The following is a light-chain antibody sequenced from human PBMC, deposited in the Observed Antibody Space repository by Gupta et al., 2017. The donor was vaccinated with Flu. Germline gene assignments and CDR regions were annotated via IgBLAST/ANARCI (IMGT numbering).Light chain of an antibody. V-gene: IGLV2-14*01. CDR2: EVS. Sequence: QSALPQPASVSGSAGQSLTISCTGTSSDVGGYNYVSWYQQHPGKAPKLMIYEVSYRPSGVSNRFSGSKSGNTASLTISGLQAEDEADYYCSSYTSSSAVFGTGTKVTVL. CDR1: SSDVGGYNY. CDR3: SSYTSSSAV. J-gene: IGLJ1*01.